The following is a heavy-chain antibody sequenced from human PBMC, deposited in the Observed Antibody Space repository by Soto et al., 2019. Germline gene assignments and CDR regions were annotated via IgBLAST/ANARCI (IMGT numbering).Heavy chain of an antibody. V-gene: IGHV1-3*01. D-gene: IGHD3-9*01. CDR3: ARDPLYYDILTGRKDYYYYYGMDV. CDR1: GYTFTSYA. J-gene: IGHJ6*02. CDR2: INAGNGNT. Sequence: ASVKLSCKASGYTFTSYAMHWVRQAPRQRLEWMGWINAGNGNTKYSQKFQGRVTITRDTSASTAYMELSSLRSEDTAVYYCARDPLYYDILTGRKDYYYYYGMDVWGQGTTVTVSS.